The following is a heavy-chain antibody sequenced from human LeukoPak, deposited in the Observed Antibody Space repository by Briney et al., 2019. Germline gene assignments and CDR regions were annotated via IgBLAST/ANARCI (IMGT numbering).Heavy chain of an antibody. CDR3: ARVNSRSSSWSEIGH. Sequence: PRASVKVSCKASGYTFTGYYIHWVRQAPGQGLEWMGWINPNSGGTNYAQKLQGRVTMTRDTSISTAYMELSRLRSDDTAVFYCARVNSRSSSWSEIGHWGQGTLVTVSS. CDR2: INPNSGGT. V-gene: IGHV1-2*02. D-gene: IGHD6-13*01. J-gene: IGHJ4*02. CDR1: GYTFTGYY.